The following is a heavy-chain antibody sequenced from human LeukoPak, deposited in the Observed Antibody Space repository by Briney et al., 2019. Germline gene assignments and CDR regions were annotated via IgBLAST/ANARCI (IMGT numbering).Heavy chain of an antibody. J-gene: IGHJ6*02. D-gene: IGHD6-6*01. CDR1: GYTFTSYG. CDR3: ARDRSYSSSSNSYYYYGMDV. Sequence: ASVKVSCKASGYTFTSYGISWVRQAPGQGLEWMGWISAYNGNTNYAQKLQGRVTMTTDTSTSTAYMELRSLRSDDTAVYYCARDRSYSSSSNSYYYYGMDVWGQGTTVTVSS. CDR2: ISAYNGNT. V-gene: IGHV1-18*01.